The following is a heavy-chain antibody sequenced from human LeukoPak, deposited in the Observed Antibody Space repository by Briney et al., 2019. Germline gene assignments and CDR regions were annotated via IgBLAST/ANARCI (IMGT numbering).Heavy chain of an antibody. CDR3: ARDTSWYTGYDGGLDY. D-gene: IGHD5-12*01. CDR2: IFQSGST. J-gene: IGHJ4*02. CDR1: GGSISDTKW. V-gene: IGHV4-4*02. Sequence: PSGTLSLTCAVSGGSISDTKWWSWVRQPPGKGLEWIGEIFQSGSTHYNPSLRSRVTISVDRSKNQFSLKLTSVTAADTAVYYCARDTSWYTGYDGGLDYWGQGTQVAVSS.